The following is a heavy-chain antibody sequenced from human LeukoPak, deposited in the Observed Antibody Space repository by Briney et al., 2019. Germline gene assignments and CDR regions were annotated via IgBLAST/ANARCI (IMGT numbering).Heavy chain of an antibody. CDR2: IYPGDSDT. CDR3: ARSPYGQGRYFQH. Sequence: GESLQISCKGSGYSFTSYWIGWVCQMPGKGLEWMGIIYPGDSDTRYSTSFQGPVTISADKSISTAYLQWSSLKASDTAMYYCARSPYGQGRYFQHWGQGTLVTVSS. D-gene: IGHD4-17*01. CDR1: GYSFTSYW. J-gene: IGHJ1*01. V-gene: IGHV5-51*01.